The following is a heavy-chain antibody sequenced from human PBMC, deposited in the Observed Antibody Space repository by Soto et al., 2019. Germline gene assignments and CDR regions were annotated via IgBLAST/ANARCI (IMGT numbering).Heavy chain of an antibody. CDR2: VTGNADRT. V-gene: IGHV3-23*01. Sequence: EVQLLESGGGLVQPGGSLRPSCAASGFSFSNYAMTWVRQPPGKGLEWVSGVTGNADRTYYADSVKGRFTIFRDNSKNTLYLQMNSLRAEDMAIYYCARDCSSSSCSVWKYWGQGVLVTVSS. CDR1: GFSFSNYA. J-gene: IGHJ4*02. D-gene: IGHD2-2*01. CDR3: ARDCSSSSCSVWKY.